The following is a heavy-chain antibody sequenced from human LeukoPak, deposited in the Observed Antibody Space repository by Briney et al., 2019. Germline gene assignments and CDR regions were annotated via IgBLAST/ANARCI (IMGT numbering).Heavy chain of an antibody. D-gene: IGHD6-13*01. Sequence: GGSLRLSCAASEFTFSSYSMNWVRQAPGKGLEWVSAISGSGGSTYYPDSVKGRFTISRDNSKNTLYLQMNSLRAEDTAVYYCARRTGYSSSWYICDYWGQGTLVTVSS. CDR2: ISGSGGST. J-gene: IGHJ4*02. CDR3: ARRTGYSSSWYICDY. V-gene: IGHV3-23*01. CDR1: EFTFSSYS.